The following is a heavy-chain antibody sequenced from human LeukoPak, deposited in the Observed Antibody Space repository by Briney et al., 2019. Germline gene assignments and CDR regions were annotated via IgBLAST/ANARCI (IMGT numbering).Heavy chain of an antibody. V-gene: IGHV4-34*01. Sequence: SETLSLTCAVYGGSFSGYYWSWIRQPPGKGLEWIGEINHSGSTNYNPSLKSRVTISVDTSKNQFSLKLSSVTAADTAVYYCARDLGLSWYFDLWGRGTLVTVSS. J-gene: IGHJ2*01. CDR2: INHSGST. CDR1: GGSFSGYY. D-gene: IGHD7-27*01. CDR3: ARDLGLSWYFDL.